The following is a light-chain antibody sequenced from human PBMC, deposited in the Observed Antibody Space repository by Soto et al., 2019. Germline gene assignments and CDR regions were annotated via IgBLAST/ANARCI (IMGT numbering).Light chain of an antibody. CDR3: HQYGSPPPYT. Sequence: EIVLTQSPGTLSLSPGERATLSCRASQSVSSSYLAWYQQKPGQAPRLLTYGASSRATCTPDRFSGSGSGTHFTLSISRREPEDFARYYCHQYGSPPPYTFGQGTKLEIK. J-gene: IGKJ2*01. CDR1: QSVSSSY. CDR2: GAS. V-gene: IGKV3-20*01.